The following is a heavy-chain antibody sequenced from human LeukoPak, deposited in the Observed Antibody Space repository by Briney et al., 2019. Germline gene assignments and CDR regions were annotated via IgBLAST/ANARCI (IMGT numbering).Heavy chain of an antibody. CDR2: IKQDGREK. Sequence: GGSLRLSCAASGFTFSTYWMSWVRQAPGKGLEWVANIKQDGREKYYVDSVKGRFTISRDNAKNSLYLQMNSLRAEDTAVYYCARDAGYSPPVYFQHWGQGTLVTVSS. CDR1: GFTFSTYW. CDR3: ARDAGYSPPVYFQH. J-gene: IGHJ1*01. V-gene: IGHV3-7*01. D-gene: IGHD2-15*01.